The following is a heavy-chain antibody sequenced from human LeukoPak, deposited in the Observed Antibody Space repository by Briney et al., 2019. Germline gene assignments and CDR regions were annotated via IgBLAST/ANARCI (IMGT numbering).Heavy chain of an antibody. Sequence: GRSLRLSCAASGFTFSSYGINWVRQAPGKGLEWVSGISGSGGFTYADSVKGRFTISRDNSNNTLSLQMNSLRAEDTAIYYCAKEERLRFGAMYLDYWGQGTLVTVSS. CDR1: GFTFSSYG. CDR3: AKEERLRFGAMYLDY. CDR2: ISGSGGFT. V-gene: IGHV3-23*01. D-gene: IGHD3-10*01. J-gene: IGHJ4*02.